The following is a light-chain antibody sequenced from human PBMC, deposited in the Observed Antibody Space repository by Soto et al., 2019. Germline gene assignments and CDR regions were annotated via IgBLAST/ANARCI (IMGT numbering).Light chain of an antibody. CDR2: DVN. V-gene: IGLV2-11*01. J-gene: IGLJ2*01. CDR3: CSYAGGDTFIL. CDR1: TNDVGAYNY. Sequence: QSALTQPRSVSGSPGQSVTISCTGTTNDVGAYNYVSWYQHHPGKAPKFMIYDVNKRPSGVPDRFSGSKSGNTASLTISGLQADDEADYYCCSYAGGDTFILFGGGTKVTVL.